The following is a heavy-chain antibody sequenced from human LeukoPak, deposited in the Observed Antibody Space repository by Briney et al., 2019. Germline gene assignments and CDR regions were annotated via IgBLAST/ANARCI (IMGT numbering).Heavy chain of an antibody. Sequence: TSETLSLTCTVSGGSISSYYWSWIRQPPGKGLEWIGYIYYSGSTNYNPSLKSRVTISVDTSKNQFSLKLSSVTAADTAVYYCARAPTGYDILTGYYTTPYFDYWGQGTLVTVSS. D-gene: IGHD3-9*01. CDR2: IYYSGST. CDR3: ARAPTGYDILTGYYTTPYFDY. CDR1: GGSISSYY. J-gene: IGHJ4*02. V-gene: IGHV4-59*01.